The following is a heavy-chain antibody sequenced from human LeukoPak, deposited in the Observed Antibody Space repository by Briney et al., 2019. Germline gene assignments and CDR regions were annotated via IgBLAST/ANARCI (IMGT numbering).Heavy chain of an antibody. V-gene: IGHV4-59*01. CDR3: AKSEYSYGADAFDI. CDR2: IYYSGST. CDR1: GGSISTYY. D-gene: IGHD5-18*01. Sequence: SETLSLTCTVSGGSISTYYWSWIRQPPGKGLEWIGYIYYSGSTNYNPSLKSRVTISVDTSKNQFSLKLSSVTAADTAVYYCAKSEYSYGADAFDIWGQGTMVTVSS. J-gene: IGHJ3*02.